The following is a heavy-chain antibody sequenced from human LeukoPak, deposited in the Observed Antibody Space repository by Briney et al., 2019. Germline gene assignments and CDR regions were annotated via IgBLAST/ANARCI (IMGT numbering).Heavy chain of an antibody. D-gene: IGHD5-24*01. CDR2: IYTSGST. J-gene: IGHJ5*02. CDR1: GGSSSSYY. CDR3: ARDGVEMATITPWFDP. V-gene: IGHV4-4*07. Sequence: SETLSLTCTVSGGSSSSYYWSWIRQPAGKGLEWIGRIYTSGSTNYNPSLKSRVTMSVDTSKNQFSLKLSSVTAADTAVYYCARDGVEMATITPWFDPWGQGTLVTVSS.